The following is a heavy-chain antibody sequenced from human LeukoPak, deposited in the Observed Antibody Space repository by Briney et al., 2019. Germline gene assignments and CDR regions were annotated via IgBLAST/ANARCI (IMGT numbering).Heavy chain of an antibody. V-gene: IGHV3-30*18. CDR1: GFTFSSYW. CDR2: ISYDGTNK. D-gene: IGHD3-9*01. CDR3: AKERYDILTGYPLHYGMDV. J-gene: IGHJ6*02. Sequence: GGSLRLSCAASGFTFSSYWMSWVRQAPGKGLECVALISYDGTNKYYADSVKGRFTLSRDNSKNTLYLQMDSLRGEDTAVYYCAKERYDILTGYPLHYGMDVWGQGTTVTVSS.